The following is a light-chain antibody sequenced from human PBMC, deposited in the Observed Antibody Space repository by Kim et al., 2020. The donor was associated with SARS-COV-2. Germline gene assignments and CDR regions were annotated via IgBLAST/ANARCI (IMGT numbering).Light chain of an antibody. CDR2: DVS. J-gene: IGLJ3*02. V-gene: IGLV2-14*01. Sequence: SALTQPASVSGSPGQSSTISCTGTSSDVGGYIHVSWYQQHPGKAPKLIIYDVSKRPSGASDRFSGSKSANTASLTISGLQAEDEAEYYCSSFTTIGTWVFGGGTQLTVL. CDR1: SSDVGGYIH. CDR3: SSFTTIGTWV.